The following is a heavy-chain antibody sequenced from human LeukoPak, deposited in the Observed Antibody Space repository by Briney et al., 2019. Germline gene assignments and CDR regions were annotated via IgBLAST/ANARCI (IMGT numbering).Heavy chain of an antibody. V-gene: IGHV3-23*01. J-gene: IGHJ3*01. D-gene: IGHD5-24*01. CDR1: GFTFSNYA. CDR3: AKIRAGYIPDAFDV. Sequence: GGSLRLSCVASGFTFSNYAMSWVRQAPGKGLEWVTVTTARGDSPYYADSVKGRFTTSRDNSKKTLYLQMTSLRAEDTAIYYCAKIRAGYIPDAFDVWGQGTMVTVSS. CDR2: TTARGDSP.